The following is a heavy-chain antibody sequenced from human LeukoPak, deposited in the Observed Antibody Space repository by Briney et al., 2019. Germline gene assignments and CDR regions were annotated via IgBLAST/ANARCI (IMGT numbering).Heavy chain of an antibody. CDR2: ISAYNGNT. Sequence: ASVKVSCKASGYTFTSYGISWVRQAPGQGLEWMGWISAYNGNTNYAQKLQGRVTMTTDTSTSTAHMELRSLRSDDTAVYYCATTGYSSGWDQNWFDPWGQGTLVTVSS. J-gene: IGHJ5*02. D-gene: IGHD6-19*01. CDR3: ATTGYSSGWDQNWFDP. V-gene: IGHV1-18*01. CDR1: GYTFTSYG.